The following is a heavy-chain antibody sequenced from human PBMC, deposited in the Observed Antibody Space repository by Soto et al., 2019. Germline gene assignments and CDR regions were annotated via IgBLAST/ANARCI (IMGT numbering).Heavy chain of an antibody. V-gene: IGHV4-4*07. CDR1: GGSMSSYC. J-gene: IGHJ5*02. D-gene: IGHD3-3*01. CDR3: ASGQRFSDWFGT. Sequence: SETLSLTCTVSGGSMSSYCWTWIRQPAGKGLEWIGRVYSSGGTHYNPSLKSRVTISLDTSKNQFSLRLLSVTDADTAVYYCASGQRFSDWFGTWGQGTLVTASS. CDR2: VYSSGGT.